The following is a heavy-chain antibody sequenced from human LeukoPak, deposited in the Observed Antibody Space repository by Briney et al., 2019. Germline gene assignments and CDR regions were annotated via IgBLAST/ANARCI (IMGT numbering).Heavy chain of an antibody. V-gene: IGHV4-39*01. CDR2: IYYIGTT. Sequence: SETLSLTCTVSGGSISSSTYHCGWIRQPPGKGLEWIGSIYYIGTTYYNPSLKSPFTISVDTYKNQFSLKLSSVIAADTAVYYCASVAAARTRLFDPWGQGTLVTVSS. CDR1: GGSISSSTYH. J-gene: IGHJ5*02. CDR3: ASVAAARTRLFDP. D-gene: IGHD6-13*01.